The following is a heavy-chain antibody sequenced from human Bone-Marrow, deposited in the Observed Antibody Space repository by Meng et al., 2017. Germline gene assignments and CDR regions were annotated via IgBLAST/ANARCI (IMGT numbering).Heavy chain of an antibody. CDR1: GFTLSIAW. Sequence: VQWWALGGRCVRPVCMFRLSCPASGFTLSIAWMTLVRQAPGKGLEWIGRMKSNVDGGPVDYAAAVKCRFFISRDDSENTFYLQMNSLKTEDTAVYYCSGHVDYWGHGTLFTVSS. J-gene: IGHJ4*01. CDR2: MKSNVDGGPV. V-gene: IGHV3-15*01. CDR3: SGHVDY.